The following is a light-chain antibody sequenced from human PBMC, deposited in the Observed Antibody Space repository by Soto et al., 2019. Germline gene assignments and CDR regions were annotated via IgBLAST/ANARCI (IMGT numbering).Light chain of an antibody. CDR2: DVS. CDR1: SSDGGGYNY. J-gene: IGLJ1*01. CDR3: SSFTSSSTDV. V-gene: IGLV2-14*01. Sequence: QSALTQSASVSGSPGQSITISCTGTSSDGGGYNYVSWYQQHPGKAPKLMIYDVSNRPSGVSNRFSGSKSGNTASLTISGLQAEDEADYYCSSFTSSSTDVFVSGTKLTVL.